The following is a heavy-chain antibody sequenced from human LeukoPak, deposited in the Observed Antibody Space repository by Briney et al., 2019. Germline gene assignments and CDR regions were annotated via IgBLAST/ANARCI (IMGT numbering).Heavy chain of an antibody. CDR2: IYSGGST. V-gene: IGHV3-66*01. D-gene: IGHD3-10*01. J-gene: IGHJ4*02. CDR3: ARGGDSLHY. CDR1: GFTFSSYW. Sequence: PGGSLRLSCEASGFTFSSYWMHWVRQAPGKGLEWVSVIYSGGSTYYADSVKDRFTISRDNSKNMLYLQMNSLRAEDTAVYYCARGGDSLHYWGQGTLVTVSS.